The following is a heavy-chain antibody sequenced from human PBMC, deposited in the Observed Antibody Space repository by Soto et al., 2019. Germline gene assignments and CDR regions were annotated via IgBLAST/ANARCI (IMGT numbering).Heavy chain of an antibody. V-gene: IGHV4-59*01. Sequence: PSETLSLTCTVSGGSISSYYWSWIRQPPGKGLEWIGYIYYSGSTNYNPSLKSRVTISVDTSKNQFSLKLSSVTAADTAVYYCARLRITRVRGVKLDHGMDVWGQGTTVTVAS. CDR1: GGSISSYY. D-gene: IGHD3-10*01. J-gene: IGHJ6*02. CDR2: IYYSGST. CDR3: ARLRITRVRGVKLDHGMDV.